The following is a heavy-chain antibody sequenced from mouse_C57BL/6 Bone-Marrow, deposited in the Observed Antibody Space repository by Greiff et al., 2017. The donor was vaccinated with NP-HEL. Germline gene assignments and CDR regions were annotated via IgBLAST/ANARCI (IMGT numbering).Heavy chain of an antibody. D-gene: IGHD1-1*01. Sequence: EVHLVESGGDLVKPGGSLKLSCAASGFTFSSYGMSWVRQTPDKRLEWVATISSGGSYTYYPDSVKGRFTISRDNAKNTLYLQMSSLKSEDTAMYYCARPYGSAWFAYWGQGTLVTVSA. CDR3: ARPYGSAWFAY. J-gene: IGHJ3*01. CDR1: GFTFSSYG. V-gene: IGHV5-6*01. CDR2: ISSGGSYT.